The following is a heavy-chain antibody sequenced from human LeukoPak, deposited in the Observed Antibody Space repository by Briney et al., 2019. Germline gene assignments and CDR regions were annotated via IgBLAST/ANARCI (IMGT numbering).Heavy chain of an antibody. CDR1: GFTFSSYA. CDR2: IYSGGST. V-gene: IGHV3-66*02. Sequence: GGSLRLSCAASGFTFSSYAMSWVRQAPGKGLEWVSVIYSGGSTYYADSVRGRFTISRDNSKNTLYLQVNSLRAEDTAVYYCAREGQSPSWGRGTLVTVSS. J-gene: IGHJ2*01. CDR3: AREGQSPS.